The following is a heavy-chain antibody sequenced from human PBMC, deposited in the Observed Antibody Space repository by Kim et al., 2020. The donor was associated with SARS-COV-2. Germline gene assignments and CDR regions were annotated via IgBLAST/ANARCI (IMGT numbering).Heavy chain of an antibody. V-gene: IGHV4-39*07. CDR2: IYYSGST. CDR3: ARLNPSRLEYYDILTGYGMDV. J-gene: IGHJ6*02. Sequence: SETLSLTCTVSGGSISSSSYYWGWIRQPPGKGLEWIGSIYYSGSTYYNPSLKSRVTISVDTSKNQFSLKLSSVTAADTAVYYCARLNPSRLEYYDILTGYGMDVWGQGTTVTVSS. D-gene: IGHD3-9*01. CDR1: GGSISSSSYY.